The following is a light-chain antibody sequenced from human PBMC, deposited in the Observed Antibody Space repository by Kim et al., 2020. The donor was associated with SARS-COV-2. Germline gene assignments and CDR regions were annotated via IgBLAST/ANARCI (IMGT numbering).Light chain of an antibody. CDR3: QAWDSSTVV. CDR2: QDS. J-gene: IGLJ2*01. Sequence: VSPGPTASFTGAGDKLGDKYACWYQQKPGQSPVLVIYQDSKRPSGIPERFSGSNSGNTATLTISGTQAMDEADYYCQAWDSSTVVFGGGTQLTVL. CDR1: KLGDKY. V-gene: IGLV3-1*01.